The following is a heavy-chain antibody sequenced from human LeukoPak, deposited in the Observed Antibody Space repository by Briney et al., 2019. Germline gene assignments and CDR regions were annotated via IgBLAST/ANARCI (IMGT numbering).Heavy chain of an antibody. CDR3: ARVFGYCSSTSCFDAFDI. J-gene: IGHJ3*02. D-gene: IGHD2-2*03. Sequence: SVKVSCKASGGTFSSYAISWVRQAPGQGLEWMGGIIPIFGTANYAQKSQGRVTITADESTSTAYMELSSLRSEDTAVYYCARVFGYCSSTSCFDAFDIWGQGTMVTVSS. CDR1: GGTFSSYA. CDR2: IIPIFGTA. V-gene: IGHV1-69*01.